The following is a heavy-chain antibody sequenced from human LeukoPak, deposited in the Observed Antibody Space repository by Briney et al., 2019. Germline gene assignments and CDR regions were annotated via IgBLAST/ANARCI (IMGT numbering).Heavy chain of an antibody. CDR3: TRDRSGYERADYFDY. CDR2: IYSDNT. CDR1: GFTVSTNS. D-gene: IGHD5-12*01. J-gene: IGHJ4*02. V-gene: IGHV3-53*01. Sequence: PGGSLRLSCTVSGFTVSTNSMSWVRQAPGKGLEWVSFIYSDNTHYSDSVKGRFTISRDNSKNTLYLQMNSLRAEDTAVYYCTRDRSGYERADYFDYWGQGTLVTVSS.